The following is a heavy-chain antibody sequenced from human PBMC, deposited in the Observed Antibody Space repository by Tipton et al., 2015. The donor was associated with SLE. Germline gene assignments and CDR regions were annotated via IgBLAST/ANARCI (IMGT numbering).Heavy chain of an antibody. CDR3: ARGCVLRYFDSPLCMDV. CDR1: GGSISSGDYY. Sequence: TLSLTCTVSGGSISSGDYYWSWIRQPPGEGLEWIGEIDHSGSTNYSPSLKSRVTISVDTSKNQFSLKLSSVTAADTAVYYCARGCVLRYFDSPLCMDVWGKGTTVTVSS. CDR2: IDHSGST. V-gene: IGHV4-39*07. J-gene: IGHJ6*03. D-gene: IGHD3-9*01.